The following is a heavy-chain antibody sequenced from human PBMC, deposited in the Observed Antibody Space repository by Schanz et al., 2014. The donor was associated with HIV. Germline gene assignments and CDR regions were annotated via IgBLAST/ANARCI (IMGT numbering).Heavy chain of an antibody. Sequence: EVQLLESGGGSVQPGGSLRLSCAASGFTFSNFAMTWVRQAPGKGLQWVSSITDSGDKTDYTDSVKGRFTISRDNSRNTLFLQMDSLRVDDTAVYYCAQMGAFAAFDIWGHGTVVTVSP. CDR3: AQMGAFAAFDI. CDR1: GFTFSNFA. D-gene: IGHD3-16*01. V-gene: IGHV3-23*01. CDR2: ITDSGDKT. J-gene: IGHJ3*02.